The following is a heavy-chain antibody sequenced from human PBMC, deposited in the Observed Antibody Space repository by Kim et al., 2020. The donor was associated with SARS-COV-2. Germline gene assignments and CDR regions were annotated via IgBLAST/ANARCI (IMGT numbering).Heavy chain of an antibody. J-gene: IGHJ4*02. D-gene: IGHD5-12*01. CDR3: ARDRGKQDDY. Sequence: YADSVRGLFTDSRDNAKNALYLQMDSLRAEDTADYYCARDRGKQDDYWGQGTMVTVAS. V-gene: IGHV3-74*01.